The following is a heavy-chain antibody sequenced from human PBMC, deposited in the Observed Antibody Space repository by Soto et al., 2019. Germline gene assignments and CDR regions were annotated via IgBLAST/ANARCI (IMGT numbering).Heavy chain of an antibody. CDR2: INPDGSAR. CDR1: GFAYSNYW. D-gene: IGHD3-9*01. V-gene: IGHV3-7*01. CDR3: ARHIDWSFDY. Sequence: GGSLRLACAASGFAYSNYWMTWARQTPGTGLEWVANINPDGSARHYVESVKGRFTISRDNAKTSLYLEMNSLRAEDTAVYYCARHIDWSFDYWGHGTLVTVSS. J-gene: IGHJ4*01.